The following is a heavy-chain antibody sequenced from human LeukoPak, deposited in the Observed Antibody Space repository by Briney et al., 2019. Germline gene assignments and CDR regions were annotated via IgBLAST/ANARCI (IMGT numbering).Heavy chain of an antibody. CDR3: AKSSYYDSSGFYREYYFDY. D-gene: IGHD3-22*01. CDR2: ISGTGGST. J-gene: IGHJ4*02. Sequence: GGSLRLSCVASGFSFNNFGMSWVRQAPGKGLEWVSSISGTGGSTHYADSVKGRFTISRDNSKNTLYLQMNSLRAGDTAVYYCAKSSYYDSSGFYREYYFDYWGQGTLVTVSS. CDR1: GFSFNNFG. V-gene: IGHV3-23*01.